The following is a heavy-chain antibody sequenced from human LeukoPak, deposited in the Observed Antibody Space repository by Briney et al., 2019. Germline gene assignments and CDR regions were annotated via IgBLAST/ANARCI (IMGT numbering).Heavy chain of an antibody. Sequence: GGSLRLSCAGSGFTFSSYAMSRVRQAPGKGLEWVSSISGSSARTYYADSVKSRFTVSRDNPKNTLYLQMNSLRAEDTAVYHCAKQRDYYDSSGYYRGYYFDYWGQGTLVTVSS. D-gene: IGHD3-22*01. J-gene: IGHJ4*02. V-gene: IGHV3-23*01. CDR3: AKQRDYYDSSGYYRGYYFDY. CDR2: ISGSSART. CDR1: GFTFSSYA.